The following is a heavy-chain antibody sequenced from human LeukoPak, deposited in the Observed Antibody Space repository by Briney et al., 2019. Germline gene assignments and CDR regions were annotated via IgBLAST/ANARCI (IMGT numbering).Heavy chain of an antibody. J-gene: IGHJ1*01. CDR2: INSNSTYI. D-gene: IGHD3-10*01. V-gene: IGHV3-21*01. Sequence: GGSLRLSCAAPGYPVRDSMKWVRQAPGKGLEWVSSINSNSTYIYYADSVKGRFTISRDNAKDSLYLQMNSLRAEDTAVYYCAREKFADGYFQHWGQGTLVTVSS. CDR1: GYPVRDS. CDR3: AREKFADGYFQH.